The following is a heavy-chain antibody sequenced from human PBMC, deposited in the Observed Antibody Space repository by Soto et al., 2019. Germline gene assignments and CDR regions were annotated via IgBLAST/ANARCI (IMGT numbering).Heavy chain of an antibody. CDR3: AKDGIRATILFYFDY. CDR2: ISYDGSNK. D-gene: IGHD5-12*01. Sequence: GESLKISCAASGCTFSSYGMHWVRQAPGKGLEWVSVISYDGSNKYYADSVKGRFTISRDNSKNTLYLQMNSLRAEDTAGYYCAKDGIRATILFYFDYWGQGTLVTVSS. CDR1: GCTFSSYG. J-gene: IGHJ4*02. V-gene: IGHV3-30*18.